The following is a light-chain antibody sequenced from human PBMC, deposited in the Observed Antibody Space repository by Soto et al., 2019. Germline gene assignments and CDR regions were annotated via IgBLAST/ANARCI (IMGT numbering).Light chain of an antibody. CDR2: ADN. J-gene: IGLJ2*01. CDR1: RSNIGTYT. Sequence: QSVLTQPPSASGTPGQRVTISCSGSRSNIGTYTVNWYQQLPGTAPKLLIYADNQRPSGVPDRFSGSKSGTSGSLAISGLQSEDEAAYYCAAWDDSLNGVVFGGGTKLTVL. CDR3: AAWDDSLNGVV. V-gene: IGLV1-44*01.